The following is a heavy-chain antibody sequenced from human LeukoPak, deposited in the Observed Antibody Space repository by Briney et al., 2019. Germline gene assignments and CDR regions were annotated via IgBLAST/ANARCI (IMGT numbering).Heavy chain of an antibody. D-gene: IGHD4-17*01. J-gene: IGHJ4*02. CDR3: ARVSGDYASYYFDY. CDR2: IIPSLGIA. Sequence: VASVKVSCKASGGTFSRYTISWVRQAPGQGLEWMGRIIPSLGIANYAQKFQGRVTITADESTSTAYMELCSLRSEDTAVYYCARVSGDYASYYFDYWGQGTLVTVSS. V-gene: IGHV1-69*02. CDR1: GGTFSRYT.